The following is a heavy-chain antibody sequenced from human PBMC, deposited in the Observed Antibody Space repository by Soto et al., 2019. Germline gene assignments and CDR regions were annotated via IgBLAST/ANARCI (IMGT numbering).Heavy chain of an antibody. Sequence: QVQLQESGPGLVKPSETLSLTCTVSGFSISTYYWSWIRQPPGKGVEWIGYIFSSGSTNYNPSLKSRFTISIDTSKIQFYLYLSSVTAADTAVYYCARVTGWPHAAFDFWGLGTLVTVSS. V-gene: IGHV4-59*01. CDR1: GFSISTYY. J-gene: IGHJ3*01. CDR3: ARVTGWPHAAFDF. D-gene: IGHD6-19*01. CDR2: IFSSGST.